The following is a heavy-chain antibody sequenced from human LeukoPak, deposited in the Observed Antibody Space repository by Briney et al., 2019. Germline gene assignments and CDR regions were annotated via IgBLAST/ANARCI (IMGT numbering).Heavy chain of an antibody. CDR2: IYHSGST. Sequence: PSETLSLTCTVSGYSISSGYYWGWIRQPPGKGLEWIGRIYHSGSTYYNPSLKSRVTISVATSKNQFSLTLSSVTAADTAVYYCARDHEYCSSTSCSDYWGQGTLVTVSS. CDR3: ARDHEYCSSTSCSDY. D-gene: IGHD2-2*01. J-gene: IGHJ4*02. CDR1: GYSISSGYY. V-gene: IGHV4-38-2*02.